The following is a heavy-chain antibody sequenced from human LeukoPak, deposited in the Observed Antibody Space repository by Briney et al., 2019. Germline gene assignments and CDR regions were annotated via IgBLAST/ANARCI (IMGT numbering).Heavy chain of an antibody. Sequence: PGGSLRLSCAASGFTFSSYAMSWVRQAPGKGLEWVSAISGSGGSTYYADSVKGRFTISRDNSKNTLYLQMNSLRAEDTAVYYCAKSPVEGGVISGYFDYWGQGTLVTVSS. CDR2: ISGSGGST. V-gene: IGHV3-23*01. CDR3: AKSPVEGGVISGYFDY. CDR1: GFTFSSYA. D-gene: IGHD3-10*01. J-gene: IGHJ4*02.